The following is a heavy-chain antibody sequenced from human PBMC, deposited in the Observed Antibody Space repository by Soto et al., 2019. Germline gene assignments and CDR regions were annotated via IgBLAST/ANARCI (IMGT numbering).Heavy chain of an antibody. V-gene: IGHV3-23*01. CDR1: GFTFSSYA. D-gene: IGHD5-18*01. CDR2: ISGSGGST. J-gene: IGHJ5*02. Sequence: GGSLRLSCAASGFTFSSYAMSWVRQAPGKGLEWASAISGSGGSTYYADSVKGRFTISRDNSKNTLYLQMNSLRAEDTAVYYCAKGVSMGELWPPNNWFDPWGQGTLVTVSS. CDR3: AKGVSMGELWPPNNWFDP.